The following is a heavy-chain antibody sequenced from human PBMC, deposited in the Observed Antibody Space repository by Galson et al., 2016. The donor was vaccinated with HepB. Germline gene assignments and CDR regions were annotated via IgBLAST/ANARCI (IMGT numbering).Heavy chain of an antibody. Sequence: SVKVSCKASGGTFSSYTIGWVRQAPGQGPEWMGGINHIFETPDSAQKFQGRVTISADASTSTAYMELSSLRSEDTAVYFCARALPTLSRGVINTAVDVCGEGTMVTVSS. CDR3: ARALPTLSRGVINTAVDV. CDR2: INHIFETP. D-gene: IGHD3-10*01. J-gene: IGHJ3*01. V-gene: IGHV1-69*13. CDR1: GGTFSSYT.